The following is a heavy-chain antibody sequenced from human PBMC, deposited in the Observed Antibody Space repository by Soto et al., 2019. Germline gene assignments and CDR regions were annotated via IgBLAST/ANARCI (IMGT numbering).Heavy chain of an antibody. CDR3: ARIRYSSGWYIGTFDI. CDR1: GFSLSNARMG. D-gene: IGHD6-19*01. J-gene: IGHJ3*02. Sequence: QVTLKESGPVLVKPTETLTLTCTVSGFSLSNARMGVSWIRQPPGKALEWLAHLFSNDEKSYSTSLKSRLTLAKDTSKSQVVLTMTNMDPVDTATYYCARIRYSSGWYIGTFDIWGQGTMGTGSS. CDR2: LFSNDEK. V-gene: IGHV2-26*01.